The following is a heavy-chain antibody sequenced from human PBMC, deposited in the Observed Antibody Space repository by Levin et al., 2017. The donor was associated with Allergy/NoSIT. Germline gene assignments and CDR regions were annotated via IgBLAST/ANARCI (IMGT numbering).Heavy chain of an antibody. Sequence: GGSLRLSCAASEFALSDYWMSWVRQAPGKGLEWVANIRADGSVKNYVDSVKGRFTISRDNAKNSLYLEMNSLRAEDTALYYCARDQRASGRNSGRFVFWGQGTLVTVSS. J-gene: IGHJ4*02. CDR1: EFALSDYW. CDR2: IRADGSVK. CDR3: ARDQRASGRNSGRFVF. V-gene: IGHV3-7*01. D-gene: IGHD4-23*01.